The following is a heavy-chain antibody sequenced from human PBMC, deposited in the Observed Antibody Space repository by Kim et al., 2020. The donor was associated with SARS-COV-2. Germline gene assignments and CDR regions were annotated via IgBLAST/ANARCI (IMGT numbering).Heavy chain of an antibody. Sequence: SETLSLTCTVSGGSITTNSYYWAWIRQPPGKGLEWIGNIYFSGSTYYNPSLKSRVAISVDTSKNQFSLRLSSVTAADTAVYYCTRLWPQGEDAFDIWGQGTVVTVSS. CDR3: TRLWPQGEDAFDI. CDR2: IYFSGST. D-gene: IGHD3-10*01. V-gene: IGHV4-39*01. CDR1: GGSITTNSYY. J-gene: IGHJ3*02.